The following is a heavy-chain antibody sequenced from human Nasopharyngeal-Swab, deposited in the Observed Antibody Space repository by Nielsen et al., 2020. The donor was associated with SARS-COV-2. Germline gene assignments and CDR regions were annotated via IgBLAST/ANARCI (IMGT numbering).Heavy chain of an antibody. CDR1: GFTFSSYS. D-gene: IGHD3-22*01. V-gene: IGHV3-48*02. CDR2: ISSSSSTI. CDR3: ARAHYDSSGYYYFDY. Sequence: GGSLRLSCAASGFTFSSYSMNWVRQAPGKGLEWVSYISSSSSTIYYADSVEGRFTISRDNAKNSLYLQMNSLRDEDTAVYYCARAHYDSSGYYYFDYWGQGTLVTVSS. J-gene: IGHJ4*02.